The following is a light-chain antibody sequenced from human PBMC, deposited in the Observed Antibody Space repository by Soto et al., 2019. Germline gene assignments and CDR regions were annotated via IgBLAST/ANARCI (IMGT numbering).Light chain of an antibody. CDR2: RAS. CDR1: QSISCW. Sequence: DIQMTQSPSPLTAFVGXRVTITCRASQSISCWLVSYQQKGGKAPNLLIYRASSLESGVPSSISCSGSGTEFTLTIRAPHPDHCAPYYWQQYYKYPLSLGGGTKGDTK. J-gene: IGKJ4*01. V-gene: IGKV1-5*03. CDR3: QQYYKYPLS.